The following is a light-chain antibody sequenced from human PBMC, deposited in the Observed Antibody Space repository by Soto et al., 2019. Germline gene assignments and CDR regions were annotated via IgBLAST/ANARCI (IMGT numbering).Light chain of an antibody. V-gene: IGLV1-40*01. CDR1: SSNIGADYD. CDR2: ANI. J-gene: IGLJ3*02. CDR3: QSYDSSLSGWL. Sequence: QSVLTQPPSVSGAPGQRVTISCTGSSSNIGADYDIHWYQHLPGTAPKLLIYANINRPSGVPDRFSGSKSGTSASLAITKLQAEDEADYYCQSYDSSLSGWLFGGGTKLTVL.